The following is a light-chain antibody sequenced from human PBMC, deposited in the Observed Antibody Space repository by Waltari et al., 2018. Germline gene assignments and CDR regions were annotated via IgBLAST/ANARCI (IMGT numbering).Light chain of an antibody. CDR3: CSYASGSTFV. CDR1: SGDVGAYNL. J-gene: IGLJ2*01. CDR2: EVN. Sequence: QSALTQPASVSGSPGQSITISCTGTSGDVGAYNLVSWYQQHPGKAPKLMIYEVNKRPSGVFNRFSGSKAGNTASLTISGLQAEDEADYYCCSYASGSTFVFGGGTKLIVL. V-gene: IGLV2-23*02.